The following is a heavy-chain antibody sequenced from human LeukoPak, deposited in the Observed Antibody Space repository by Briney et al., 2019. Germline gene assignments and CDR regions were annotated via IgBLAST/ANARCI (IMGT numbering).Heavy chain of an antibody. CDR1: GFTFSSYA. J-gene: IGHJ4*02. CDR2: VSSDGSNK. V-gene: IGHV3-30-3*01. D-gene: IGHD3-3*01. Sequence: QPGRSLRLSCAASGFTFSSYAMYWVRQAPGKGLEWVAIVSSDGSNKYYADSVKGRFTISRDNSKNTLYLQMNSLRAEDTAVYYCARDPDFWSGYGVDYWGQGTLVTVSS. CDR3: ARDPDFWSGYGVDY.